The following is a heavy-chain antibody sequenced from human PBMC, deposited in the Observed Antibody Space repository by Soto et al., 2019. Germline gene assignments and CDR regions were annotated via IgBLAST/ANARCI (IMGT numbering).Heavy chain of an antibody. V-gene: IGHV3-74*03. Sequence: EVQLVESGGDLVQPGGSLRLSCAASGFTFSGYWMHWVRQAPGKGLVWVARIKSDGSTTMYAESVKGRFTISRDNAKKTLYLQMNSLRAEDTAVYYCTKSDWFDPWGQGTLVTVSS. J-gene: IGHJ5*02. CDR1: GFTFSGYW. CDR3: TKSDWFDP. CDR2: IKSDGSTT.